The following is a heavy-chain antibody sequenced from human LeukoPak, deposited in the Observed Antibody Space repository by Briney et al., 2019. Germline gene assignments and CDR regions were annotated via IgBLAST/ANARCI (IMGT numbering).Heavy chain of an antibody. CDR2: IYYSGST. CDR3: ARGRYSSTPRGAFDI. J-gene: IGHJ3*02. V-gene: IGHV4-59*01. Sequence: SETLSLTCTVSGGSINTYYWSWIRQPPGKGLEWIGYIYYSGSTNYNPSLKSRVTISVDTSKNQFSLKLSSVTAADTAVYYCARGRYSSTPRGAFDIWGQGTMVTVSP. D-gene: IGHD6-13*01. CDR1: GGSINTYY.